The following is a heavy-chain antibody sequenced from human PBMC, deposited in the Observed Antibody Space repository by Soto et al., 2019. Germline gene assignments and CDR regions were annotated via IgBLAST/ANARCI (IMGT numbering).Heavy chain of an antibody. D-gene: IGHD3-22*01. CDR2: IYYSGST. CDR1: GGSISSYY. Sequence: SETLSLTCTVSGGSISSYYWSWIRQPPGKGLEWIGYIYYSGSTNYNPSLKSRVTISVDTSKNQFSLKLSSVTAADTAVYYCARIGEDSSGYYILDYWGQGTLVTVSS. CDR3: ARIGEDSSGYYILDY. V-gene: IGHV4-59*01. J-gene: IGHJ4*02.